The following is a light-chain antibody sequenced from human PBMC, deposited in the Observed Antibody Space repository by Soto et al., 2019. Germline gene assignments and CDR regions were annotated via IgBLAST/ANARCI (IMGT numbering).Light chain of an antibody. CDR3: LQFASLTVYT. J-gene: IGKJ2*01. CDR1: QSVSSSY. CDR2: GAS. V-gene: IGKV3-20*01. Sequence: EIVLTQSPGTLSLSPGERATLSCRASQSVSSSYLAWYQQKPGQAPRLLIYGASSRATGIPDRFSGSGSGTDFTLTISRLDPQVFAEYYCLQFASLTVYTFGQGTNLEIK.